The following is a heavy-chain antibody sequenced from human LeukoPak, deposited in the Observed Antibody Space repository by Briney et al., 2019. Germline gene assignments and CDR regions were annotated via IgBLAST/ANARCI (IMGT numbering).Heavy chain of an antibody. Sequence: PSETLSLTCTVSGGHVNSDGDFWGWIRQPPGTGLEWIAIVQYTGTTFYNPSLWSRVTISVDPSKNQFSLKLNSVTAADTAVYYCARRVKVGNTGVYFDNWGHGTLVAVSS. CDR2: VQYTGTT. D-gene: IGHD1-26*01. V-gene: IGHV4-39*01. J-gene: IGHJ4*01. CDR1: GGHVNSDGDF. CDR3: ARRVKVGNTGVYFDN.